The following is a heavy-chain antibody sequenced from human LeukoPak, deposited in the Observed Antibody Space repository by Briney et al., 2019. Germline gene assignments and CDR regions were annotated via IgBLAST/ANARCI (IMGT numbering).Heavy chain of an antibody. CDR2: ISWNSGSI. V-gene: IGHV3-9*01. CDR1: GFTFSSYA. Sequence: SGGSLRLSCAASGFTFSSYAMSWVRQAPGKGLEWVSGISWNSGSIGYADSVKGRFTISRDNAKNSLYLQMNSLRAEDTALYYCAKDGRGYAFDIWGQGTMVTVSS. J-gene: IGHJ3*02. CDR3: AKDGRGYAFDI. D-gene: IGHD3-10*01.